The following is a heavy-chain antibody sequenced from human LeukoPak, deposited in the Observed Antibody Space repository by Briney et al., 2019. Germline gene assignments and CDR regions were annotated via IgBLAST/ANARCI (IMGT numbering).Heavy chain of an antibody. CDR2: IYNSGST. D-gene: IGHD6-13*01. Sequence: SETLSLTCTVSGCSISSYYWSWIRQPAGKGLDWIGHIYNSGSTNYNPSLKGRVTMSVATSKNQFSLHLSSVTAADTAVYYCARSAFLVTAPGLYYFDYWGQGTLVAVSS. CDR3: ARSAFLVTAPGLYYFDY. J-gene: IGHJ4*02. CDR1: GCSISSYY. V-gene: IGHV4-4*07.